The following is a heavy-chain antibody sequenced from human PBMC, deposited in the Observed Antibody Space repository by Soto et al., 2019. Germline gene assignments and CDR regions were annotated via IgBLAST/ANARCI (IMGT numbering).Heavy chain of an antibody. D-gene: IGHD6-19*01. CDR3: ARRGIAGAGEYYFDY. J-gene: IGHJ4*02. CDR2: IYPGDSDT. CDR1: GYSFTSYW. V-gene: IGHV5-51*01. Sequence: GESLKISCKGSGYSFTSYWIGWVRQMPGKGLEWMGIIYPGDSDTRYSPSFQGQVTISADKSISTAYLQWSSLKASDTAKYYCARRGIAGAGEYYFDYWGQGTLVTVSS.